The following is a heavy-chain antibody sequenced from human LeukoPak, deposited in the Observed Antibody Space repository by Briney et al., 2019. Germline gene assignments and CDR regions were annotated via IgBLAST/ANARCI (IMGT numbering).Heavy chain of an antibody. CDR3: AKVTGYCSSTSCYWVTYGMDV. J-gene: IGHJ6*02. V-gene: IGHV3-30*18. D-gene: IGHD2-2*01. Sequence: GGSLRLSCAASGFTFSSYWMNWARQAPGKGLEWVAGISYDGSNKYHADSVKGRFTISRDNSKNTLYLQMNSLRAEDTAVYYCAKVTGYCSSTSCYWVTYGMDVWGQGTTVTVSS. CDR1: GFTFSSYW. CDR2: ISYDGSNK.